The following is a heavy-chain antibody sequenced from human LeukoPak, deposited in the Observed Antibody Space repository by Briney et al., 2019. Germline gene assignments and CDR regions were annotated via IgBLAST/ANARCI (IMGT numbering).Heavy chain of an antibody. CDR1: GGSFSGYY. CDR3: ARGLEGSGRPFDY. CDR2: INHSGST. Sequence: SETLSLTCAVYGGSFSGYYWSWIRRPPGKGLEWIGEINHSGSTNYNPSLKSRVTISVDTSKNQFSLKLSSVTAADTAVYYCARGLEGSGRPFDYWGQGTLVTVSS. J-gene: IGHJ4*02. D-gene: IGHD6-19*01. V-gene: IGHV4-34*01.